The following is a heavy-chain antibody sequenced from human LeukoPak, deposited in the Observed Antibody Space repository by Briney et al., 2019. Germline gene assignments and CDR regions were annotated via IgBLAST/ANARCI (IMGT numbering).Heavy chain of an antibody. CDR3: ARYPRGSYFGDYYYYMDV. D-gene: IGHD1-26*01. CDR2: IIPIFGTA. CDR1: GGTFSSYA. J-gene: IGHJ6*03. V-gene: IGHV1-69*13. Sequence: SVKVSCKASGGTFSSYAISWVRQAPGQGLEWMGGIIPIFGTANYAQKFQGRVTITADESTSTAYMELSSLRSEDTAVYYCARYPRGSYFGDYYYYMDVWGKGTTVTISS.